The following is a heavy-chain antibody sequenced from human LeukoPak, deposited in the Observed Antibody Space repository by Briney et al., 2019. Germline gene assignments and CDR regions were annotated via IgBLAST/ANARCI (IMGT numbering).Heavy chain of an antibody. CDR2: IIPIFGTA. CDR3: ARDPSNSIGRMTWFDP. J-gene: IGHJ5*02. D-gene: IGHD2/OR15-2a*01. CDR1: GGTFSSYA. Sequence: ASVKVSCKASGGTFSSYAISWVRQAPGQGLEWMGGIIPIFGTANYAQKFQGRVTITTDESTSTAYMELRSLRSDDTAVYYCARDPSNSIGRMTWFDPWGQGTLVTVSS. V-gene: IGHV1-69*05.